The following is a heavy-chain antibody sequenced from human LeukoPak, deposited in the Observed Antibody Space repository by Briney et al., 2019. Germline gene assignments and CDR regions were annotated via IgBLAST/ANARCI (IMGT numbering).Heavy chain of an antibody. D-gene: IGHD4-17*01. CDR2: IYHSRST. CDR3: ARAEGGYYGDYVGWFDP. V-gene: IGHV4-30-2*01. J-gene: IGHJ5*02. CDR1: GGSISSGGYS. Sequence: SQTLSLTCAVSGGSISSGGYSWSWIRQPPGKGLEWIGYIYHSRSTYYNPSLKSRVTISVDRSKNQFSLKLSSVTAADTAVYYCARAEGGYYGDYVGWFDPWGQGTLVTVSS.